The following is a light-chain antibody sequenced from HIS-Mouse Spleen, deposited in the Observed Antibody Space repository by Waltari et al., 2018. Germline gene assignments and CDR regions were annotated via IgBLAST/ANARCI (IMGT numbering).Light chain of an antibody. Sequence: QSVLTQPPSASGTPGQRVTISCSGSSSNIGSNTVNWYQQLTGTAPKPPIYSNNQPPPGPSPKCLICSNNRPASGVPDRFSGSKSCTSASLAISGLQSEDEADYYCAAWDDSLNGNYVFGTGTKVTVL. CDR3: AAWDDSLNGNYV. CDR1: SSNIGSNT. V-gene: IGLV1-44*01. CDR2: SNN. J-gene: IGLJ1*01.